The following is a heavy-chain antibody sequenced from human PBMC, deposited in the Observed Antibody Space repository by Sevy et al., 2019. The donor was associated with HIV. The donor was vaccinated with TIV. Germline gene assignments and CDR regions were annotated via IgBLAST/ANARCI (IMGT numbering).Heavy chain of an antibody. J-gene: IGHJ4*02. CDR3: ARSPSYGSVSYSFHPVDY. Sequence: SETLSLTCTVSGGSITSYYWSWIRQPPGKGLEWIGSIYYSGSTNYNPSLKSRVTISLDTSKNQFSLMLSSVTAADTAVYYCARSPSYGSVSYSFHPVDYWGQGTLVTVSS. CDR2: IYYSGST. CDR1: GGSITSYY. D-gene: IGHD3-10*01. V-gene: IGHV4-59*01.